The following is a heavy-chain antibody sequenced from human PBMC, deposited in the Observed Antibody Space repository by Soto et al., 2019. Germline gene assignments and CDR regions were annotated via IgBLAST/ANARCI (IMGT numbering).Heavy chain of an antibody. CDR2: IIPIFGTA. J-gene: IGHJ5*02. CDR3: ARRLVWSGSNWFDP. D-gene: IGHD3-3*01. Sequence: SVKVSCKASGCTFSSYAISWVRQAPGQGLEWMGGIIPIFGTANYAQKFQGRVTITADKSTSTAYMELSSLRSEDTAVYYCARRLVWSGSNWFDPWGQGTLVTVSS. CDR1: GCTFSSYA. V-gene: IGHV1-69*06.